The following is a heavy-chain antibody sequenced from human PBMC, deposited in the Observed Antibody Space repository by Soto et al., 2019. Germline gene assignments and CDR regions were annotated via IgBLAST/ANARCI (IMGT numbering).Heavy chain of an antibody. CDR3: AGGKKINWFDP. J-gene: IGHJ5*02. Sequence: SETLSLTCTVSGASISGFYWSWIRKSAGKGLEWIGRIYATGTTDYNPSLKSRVTISVDTSKNQFSLKLSSVTAADTAVYYCAGGKKINWFDPWGQGTLVTVSS. CDR1: GASISGFY. D-gene: IGHD2-15*01. V-gene: IGHV4-4*07. CDR2: IYATGTT.